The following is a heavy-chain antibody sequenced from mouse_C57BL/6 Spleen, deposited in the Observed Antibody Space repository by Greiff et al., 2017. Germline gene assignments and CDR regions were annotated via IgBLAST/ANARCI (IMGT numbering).Heavy chain of an antibody. V-gene: IGHV1-55*01. J-gene: IGHJ1*03. CDR1: GYTFTSYW. Sequence: QVQLQQPGAELVKPGASVKMSCKASGYTFTSYWITWVKQRPGQGLEWIGDIYPGSGSTNYNEKFKGKATLTVDTSSSTAYMQLSSLTSEDSAVYYCARKGYYSKGDLHWYFDVWGTETTVTVSS. D-gene: IGHD2-5*01. CDR2: IYPGSGST. CDR3: ARKGYYSKGDLHWYFDV.